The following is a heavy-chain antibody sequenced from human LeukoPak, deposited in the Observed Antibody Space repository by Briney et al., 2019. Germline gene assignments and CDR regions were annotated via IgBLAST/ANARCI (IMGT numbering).Heavy chain of an antibody. CDR3: ARSSIAALAKGGFYYFDF. D-gene: IGHD6-13*01. J-gene: IGHJ4*02. CDR1: GGSISSADYY. CDR2: IYYSGST. Sequence: SQTLSLTCTVSGGSISSADYYWSWIRQHPGKGLEWIGYIYYSGSTYYNPSLKSRATTSIVTSKNQFSLKLNSVTAADTAVYYCARSSIAALAKGGFYYFDFWGQRTLVTVSS. V-gene: IGHV4-31*03.